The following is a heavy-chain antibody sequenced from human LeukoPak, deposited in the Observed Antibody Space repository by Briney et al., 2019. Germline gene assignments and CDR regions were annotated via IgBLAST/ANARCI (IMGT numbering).Heavy chain of an antibody. CDR3: ARDYYDSSGYYYPPDY. V-gene: IGHV1-69*04. Sequence: SVKVSCKASGGTFSSYAISWVRQAPGQGLEWMGRIIPILGIANYAQKFQGRVTITADKSTSTAYMELSSLRSEDTAVYYCARDYYDSSGYYYPPDYWGQGTLVTVSS. D-gene: IGHD3-22*01. CDR1: GGTFSSYA. J-gene: IGHJ4*02. CDR2: IIPILGIA.